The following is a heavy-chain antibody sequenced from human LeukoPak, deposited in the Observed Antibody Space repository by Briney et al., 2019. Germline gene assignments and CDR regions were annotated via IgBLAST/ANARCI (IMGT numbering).Heavy chain of an antibody. Sequence: PGRSLRLSCAASGFTFSSYGMHWVRQAPGKGLEGVAVIWYDGSNKYYADSVKGRFTISRDNSKNTLYLQMNSLRAEDTAVYYCAKESGYDFNLGPIDYWGQGTLVTVSS. CDR2: IWYDGSNK. CDR3: AKESGYDFNLGPIDY. J-gene: IGHJ4*02. D-gene: IGHD5-12*01. CDR1: GFTFSSYG. V-gene: IGHV3-33*06.